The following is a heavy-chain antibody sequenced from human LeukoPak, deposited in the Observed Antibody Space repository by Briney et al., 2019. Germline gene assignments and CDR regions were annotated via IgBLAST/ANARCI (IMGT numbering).Heavy chain of an antibody. J-gene: IGHJ3*02. Sequence: GGSLRLSCAASGFTFSSYAMSWFRQAPGKGLEWVSAISGSGGSTYYADYVKGRFTISRDNSKNTLYLQMNSLRSEDTAVYYCAKDLLWFGYSGDAFDIWGQGTMVTVSS. D-gene: IGHD3-10*01. V-gene: IGHV3-23*01. CDR1: GFTFSSYA. CDR3: AKDLLWFGYSGDAFDI. CDR2: ISGSGGST.